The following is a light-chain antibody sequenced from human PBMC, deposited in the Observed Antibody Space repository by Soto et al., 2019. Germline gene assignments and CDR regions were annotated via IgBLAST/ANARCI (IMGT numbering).Light chain of an antibody. CDR3: NSYTRGDTLV. CDR1: RGDVGGRDS. J-gene: IGLJ1*01. Sequence: QSALTQPASVSGSPGQSIAISCTGTRGDVGGRDSVSWYQHSPGKAPKLIIYEVSNRPSGVAHRFSGSKSDNTASLTISGLQAEDEADYYCNSYTRGDTLVFGRGTKLTVL. V-gene: IGLV2-14*01. CDR2: EVS.